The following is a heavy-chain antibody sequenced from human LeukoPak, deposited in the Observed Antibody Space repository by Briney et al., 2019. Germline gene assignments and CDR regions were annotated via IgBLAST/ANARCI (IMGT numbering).Heavy chain of an antibody. CDR1: GYTFTSYD. CDR3: ARDLRDCSGGSCPYYFDY. CDR2: MNPNSGNT. J-gene: IGHJ4*02. Sequence: ASVKVSCKASGYTFTSYDINWVRQATGQGLEWMGWMNPNSGNTGYAQKFQGRVTITRNTSISTAYMELSSLRSEDTAVYYCARDLRDCSGGSCPYYFDYWGQGTLVTVSS. D-gene: IGHD2-15*01. V-gene: IGHV1-8*03.